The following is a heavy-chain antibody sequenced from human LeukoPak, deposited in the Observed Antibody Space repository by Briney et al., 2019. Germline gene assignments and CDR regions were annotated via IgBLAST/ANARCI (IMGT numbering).Heavy chain of an antibody. CDR1: GFTFDDYA. D-gene: IGHD1-26*01. J-gene: IGHJ3*02. V-gene: IGHV3-9*01. CDR2: ISWNSGSR. CDR3: AKEGVGATKGPFDI. Sequence: GGSLRLSCAASGFTFDDYAMHWVRQAPGKGLVWVSGISWNSGSRGYADSVKGRFIISRDNAKNSLYLQMNSLRAEDTALYYCAKEGVGATKGPFDIWGQGTMVTVSS.